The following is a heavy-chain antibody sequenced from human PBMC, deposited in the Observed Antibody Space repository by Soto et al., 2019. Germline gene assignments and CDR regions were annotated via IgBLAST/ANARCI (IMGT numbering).Heavy chain of an antibody. D-gene: IGHD3-10*01. J-gene: IGHJ4*02. V-gene: IGHV1-69*01. CDR1: GGIFSTYA. CDR3: ARDRYDYGSGNYYNRIDI. CDR2: IILLFGTP. Sequence: QVQLVQSGAEVKKPGSSVKVSCKASGGIFSTYAISWLRQDPGQGLEWMGAIILLFGTPNYAQRVQGRVTITAHESTSTAYMELSRLRSENTAVYYCARDRYDYGSGNYYNRIDIWGQGTLVTVSS.